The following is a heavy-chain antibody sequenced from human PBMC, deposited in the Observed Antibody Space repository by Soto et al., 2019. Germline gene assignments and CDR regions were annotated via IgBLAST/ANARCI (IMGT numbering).Heavy chain of an antibody. Sequence: QVRLQESGPGVVRPSGTLSLTCAVSGGSISSTNWWNWVRQPPGKGLEWIGEIYDSGRAHYNPSLQSRVTILVDTSNNQYTMKLRSVTAADTAGYFCARVPHYYEVSGYLAFDFWGPGTLVTVSS. CDR2: IYDSGRA. V-gene: IGHV4-4*02. CDR1: GGSISSTNW. CDR3: ARVPHYYEVSGYLAFDF. J-gene: IGHJ4*01. D-gene: IGHD3-22*01.